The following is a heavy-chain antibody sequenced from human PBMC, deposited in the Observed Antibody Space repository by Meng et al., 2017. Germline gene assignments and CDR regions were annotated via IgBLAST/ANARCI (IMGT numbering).Heavy chain of an antibody. J-gene: IGHJ4*02. V-gene: IGHV4-34*01. D-gene: IGHD6-13*01. Sequence: VQLQQWVAGLLKPSETLSLTFAVYGGSFSGYYWSWIRQPPGKGLEWIGEINHNGSTNYNPSLKSRVTISVDTSKNQFSLKLSSVTAADTAVYYCASSAWYSDNPGYFDYWGQGTLVTVSS. CDR2: INHNGST. CDR1: GGSFSGYY. CDR3: ASSAWYSDNPGYFDY.